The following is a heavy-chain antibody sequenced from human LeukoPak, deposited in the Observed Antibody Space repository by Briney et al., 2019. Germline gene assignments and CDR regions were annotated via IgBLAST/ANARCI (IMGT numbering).Heavy chain of an antibody. CDR2: IYYSGST. V-gene: IGHV4-39*07. Sequence: PSETLSLTCTVSGGSISSSSYYWGWIRQPPGKGLEWIGSIYYSGSTYYNPSLKSRVTISVDTSKNQFSLKLSSVTAADTAVYYCARVNPLTFGEDVWGKGTTVTISS. D-gene: IGHD3-16*01. CDR1: GGSISSSSYY. CDR3: ARVNPLTFGEDV. J-gene: IGHJ6*04.